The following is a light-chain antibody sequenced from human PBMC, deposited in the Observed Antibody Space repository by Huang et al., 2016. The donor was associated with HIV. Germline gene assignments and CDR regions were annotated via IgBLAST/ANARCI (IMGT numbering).Light chain of an antibody. J-gene: IGKJ4*01. CDR2: AAS. V-gene: IGKV1-39*01. CDR3: QQSYNIPFT. CDR1: QNINSY. Sequence: DFQMTQSPSSLSASVGDRVTITCRASQNINSYVNWYQQKPGKAPKLLINAASSLQSGVPSRFSGSGSGTDFTLTISSLQPEDFASYYCQQSYNIPFTFGGGTKVEIK.